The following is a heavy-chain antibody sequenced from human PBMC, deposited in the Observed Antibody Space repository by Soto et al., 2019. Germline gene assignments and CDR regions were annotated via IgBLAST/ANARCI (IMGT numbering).Heavy chain of an antibody. V-gene: IGHV3-9*01. CDR2: ISWNSGTI. Sequence: GGSLRLSCVSSVCIFEDYSMNCVRQGPGKCLEWVSGISWNSGTIGYADAVKGRFTISRDNAKNSLHLQMNSLRAEDTALYYCAKDVGSANYDTSANHYEYWGRGTQVSVSS. CDR1: VCIFEDYS. CDR3: AKDVGSANYDTSANHYEY. J-gene: IGHJ4*02. D-gene: IGHD3-16*01.